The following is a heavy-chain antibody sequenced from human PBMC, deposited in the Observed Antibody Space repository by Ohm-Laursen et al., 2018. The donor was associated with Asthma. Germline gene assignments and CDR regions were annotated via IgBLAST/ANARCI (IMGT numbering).Heavy chain of an antibody. CDR1: GGSFSGYY. D-gene: IGHD3-10*01. Sequence: TLSLTCAVYGGSFSGYYWSWTRQPPGKGLEWIGSIYFSGSTYYKSSLKSRVTISVDTSKNHFSLKLSSVTAADTAVYYCARAKVHWFDPWGQGTLVTVSS. CDR2: IYFSGST. V-gene: IGHV4-34*01. CDR3: ARAKVHWFDP. J-gene: IGHJ5*02.